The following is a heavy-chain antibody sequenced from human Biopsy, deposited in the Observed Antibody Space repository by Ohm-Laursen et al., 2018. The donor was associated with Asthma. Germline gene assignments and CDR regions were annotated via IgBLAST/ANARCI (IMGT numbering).Heavy chain of an antibody. CDR3: ARGIARETGLFDHFDY. J-gene: IGHJ4*02. CDR1: GGSISSDY. CDR2: IYYSGTT. V-gene: IGHV4-59*01. Sequence: PPGTLSLTWTVSGGSISSDYWSWIRQPPGKGLEWIGHIYYSGTTKYHPSLKSRVTISVDTSKNQFSLKLRSVTAADAAVYYCARGIARETGLFDHFDYWGQGTLVTVSS. D-gene: IGHD2-21*01.